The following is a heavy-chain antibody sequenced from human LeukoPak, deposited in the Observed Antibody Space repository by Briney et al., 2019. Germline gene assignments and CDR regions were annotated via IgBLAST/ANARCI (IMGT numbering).Heavy chain of an antibody. CDR1: GFSLSTSGMC. D-gene: IGHD3-10*01. CDR3: ARVWFGELLFYDY. Sequence: SGPALVKPTQTLTLTCTFSGFSLSTSGMCVSWIRQPPGRALEWLARIDWDDDKYYSTALKTRLTISKDTSKNQVVLTMTNMDPVDTATYYCARVWFGELLFYDYWGQGTLVTVSS. V-gene: IGHV2-70*11. J-gene: IGHJ4*02. CDR2: IDWDDDK.